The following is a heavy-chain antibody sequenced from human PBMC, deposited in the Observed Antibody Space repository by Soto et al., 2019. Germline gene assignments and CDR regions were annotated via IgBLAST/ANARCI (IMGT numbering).Heavy chain of an antibody. V-gene: IGHV4-4*02. Sequence: HVQLQASGPGMVNPAGTLSLTCAVSGGSISSSNWWSWVRHPPGKGLEWIGEIYHSGSTNYNPSLKSRVTISVDKSKNQFSLKLSSLTAADTAVYYCARGLSSGWYDDYWVQGTLVTVSS. CDR3: ARGLSSGWYDDY. CDR1: GGSISSSNW. J-gene: IGHJ4*02. CDR2: IYHSGST. D-gene: IGHD6-19*01.